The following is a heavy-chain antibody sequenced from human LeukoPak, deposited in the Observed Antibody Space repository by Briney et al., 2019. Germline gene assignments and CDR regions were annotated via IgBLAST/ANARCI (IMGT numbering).Heavy chain of an antibody. D-gene: IGHD3-3*01. CDR1: GFTFDDYG. V-gene: IGHV3-20*04. J-gene: IGHJ6*03. CDR3: ARASKTGYDFWSGSQYYYYYYYMDV. Sequence: GGSLRLSCAASGFTFDDYGMSWVRQAPGKGLEWVSGINWNGGITGYADSVKGRFTISRDNAKNSLYLQMNSLRAEDTALYYCARASKTGYDFWSGSQYYYYYYYMDVWGKGTTVTVSS. CDR2: INWNGGIT.